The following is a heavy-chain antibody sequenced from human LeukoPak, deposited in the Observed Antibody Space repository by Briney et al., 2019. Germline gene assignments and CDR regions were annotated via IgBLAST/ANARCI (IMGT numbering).Heavy chain of an antibody. Sequence: SETLSLTCAVSGYSITGGYYWGWIRQSPGKGLEWIGSIYHTGSTFYNPSLESRVTLSVDKSKNQLSLKLSSLTAADTAVYYCARISGWYGYFDHWGQGTLVTVSS. CDR3: ARISGWYGYFDH. V-gene: IGHV4-38-2*01. CDR1: GYSITGGYY. D-gene: IGHD6-19*01. J-gene: IGHJ4*02. CDR2: IYHTGST.